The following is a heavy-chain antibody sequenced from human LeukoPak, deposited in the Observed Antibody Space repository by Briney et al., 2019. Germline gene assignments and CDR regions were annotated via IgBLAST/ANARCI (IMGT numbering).Heavy chain of an antibody. J-gene: IGHJ5*02. CDR2: INPNSGGT. V-gene: IGHV1-2*06. Sequence: ASVKVSCKASGYTFTGYYIYWVRQAPGQGLEWMGRINPNSGGTNYAQKFQGRVTMTRDTSISTAYMELSRLRSDDTAVYYCARVYYYDSSGYYYARESWFDPWGQGTLVTVSS. CDR3: ARVYYYDSSGYYYARESWFDP. D-gene: IGHD3-22*01. CDR1: GYTFTGYY.